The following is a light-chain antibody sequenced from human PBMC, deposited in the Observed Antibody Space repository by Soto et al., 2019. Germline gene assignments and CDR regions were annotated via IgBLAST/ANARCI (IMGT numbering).Light chain of an antibody. V-gene: IGKV1-39*01. CDR2: ASS. CDR3: QHNYNAPPT. J-gene: IGKJ1*01. Sequence: DIQMTQSPSSLSASVGDRVTITCRASQNVGSYLSWYQHRPGEAPKLLIYASSSLQSGVPSRFSGSGSGTDFTLTINSLQPEDFATYACQHNYNAPPTFGQGTQVAIK. CDR1: QNVGSY.